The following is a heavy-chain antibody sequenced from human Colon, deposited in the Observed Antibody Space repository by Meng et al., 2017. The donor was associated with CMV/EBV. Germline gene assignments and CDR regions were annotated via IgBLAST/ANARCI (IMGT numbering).Heavy chain of an antibody. D-gene: IGHD6-6*01. CDR3: ARWYSRSSGWFDP. CDR1: GFTFSSYS. J-gene: IGHJ5*02. CDR2: INQDGSEK. Sequence: GESLKISCAASGFTFSSYSMNWVRQVPGKGLEWVANINQDGSEKYYVDSVKGRFTISRDNAKNSLYLQMNSLRAEDTAVYYCARWYSRSSGWFDPWGQGTLVTVSS. V-gene: IGHV3-7*01.